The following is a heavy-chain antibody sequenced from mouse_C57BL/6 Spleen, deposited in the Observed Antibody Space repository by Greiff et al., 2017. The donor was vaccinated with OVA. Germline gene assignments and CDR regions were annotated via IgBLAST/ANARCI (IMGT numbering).Heavy chain of an antibody. CDR2: INPSSGYT. Sequence: QVQLQQSGAELAKPGASVKLSCKASGYTFTNYWIHWVKQRPGQGLEWIGYINPSSGYTKYNQKFKDKATLTADKSSSTAYMQLSSLTYEDSAVYYCARTAQATGVFAYWGQGTLVTVSA. D-gene: IGHD3-2*02. CDR3: ARTAQATGVFAY. J-gene: IGHJ3*01. CDR1: GYTFTNYW. V-gene: IGHV1-7*01.